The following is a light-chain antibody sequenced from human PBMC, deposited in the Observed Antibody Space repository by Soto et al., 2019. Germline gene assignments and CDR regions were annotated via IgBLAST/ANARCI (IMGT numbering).Light chain of an antibody. CDR3: QAWYRQPCR. J-gene: IGKJ1*01. CDR2: GAS. Sequence: MPQGERATVSCRASQSVSSNLAWYQQKPGQAPRLLIYGASSRATGIPARFSGSGSGTEFTLTISGLQSEEYAAYDFQAWYRQPCRFGQGTTV. CDR1: QSVSSN. V-gene: IGKV3-15*01.